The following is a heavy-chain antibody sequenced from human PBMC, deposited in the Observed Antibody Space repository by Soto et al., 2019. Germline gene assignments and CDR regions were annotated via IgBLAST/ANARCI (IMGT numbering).Heavy chain of an antibody. V-gene: IGHV1-8*01. CDR2: MSHATGMTKT. J-gene: IGHJ4*02. CDR3: ARGGTAGYDFWSKPRGDWLTS. D-gene: IGHD3-3*01. CDR1: GYTFATYD. Sequence: QVQLLQSGAEVRRPGASVRVSCKASGYTFATYDVSWVRQAAGQGLEWMGWMSHATGMTKTTYLPQFRELVTMTWDTSLATAYLDVHTLTSYDTAVYYCARGGTAGYDFWSKPRGDWLTSWGQGTLVVVSS.